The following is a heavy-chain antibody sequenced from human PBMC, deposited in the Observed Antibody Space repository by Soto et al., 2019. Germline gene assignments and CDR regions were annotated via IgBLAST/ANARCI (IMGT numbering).Heavy chain of an antibody. Sequence: SETLSLTCTVSGGSISSGDYYWSWIRQPPGKGLEWIGYIYYSGSTYYNPSLKSRVTISVDTSKNQFSLKLSSVTAADTAVYYCARALHRYYYDSSGYYYWGQGTLVTVSS. CDR1: GGSISSGDYY. CDR3: ARALHRYYYDSSGYYY. CDR2: IYYSGST. V-gene: IGHV4-30-4*01. D-gene: IGHD3-22*01. J-gene: IGHJ4*02.